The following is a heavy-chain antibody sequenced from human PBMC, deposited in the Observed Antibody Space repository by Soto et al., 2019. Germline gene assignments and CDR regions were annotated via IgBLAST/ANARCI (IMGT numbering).Heavy chain of an antibody. CDR2: IYYSGST. CDR1: GGSISSYY. V-gene: IGHV4-59*08. J-gene: IGHJ4*02. CDR3: ARLESDSSGYLLDY. D-gene: IGHD5-18*01. Sequence: PSETLSLTCTVSGGSISSYYWSWIRQPPGKGLEWIGYIYYSGSTNYNPSLKSRVTISVDTSKNQFSLKLSSVTAADTAVYYCARLESDSSGYLLDYWGQGTLVTVSS.